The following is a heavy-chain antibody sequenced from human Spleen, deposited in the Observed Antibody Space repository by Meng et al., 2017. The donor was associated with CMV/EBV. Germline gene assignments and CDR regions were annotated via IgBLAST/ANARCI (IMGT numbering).Heavy chain of an antibody. V-gene: IGHV4-61*01. CDR3: AREGRSSSGGVFDI. Sequence: SETLSLTCTVSGGSVSSGNYYWSWIRQPPGKGLEWLGYIYYTGTTNYNPSLKSRFTISVDTSKNQFSLKLNSVTAADTAVYYCAREGRSSSGGVFDIWGQGTMVPSPQ. CDR2: IYYTGTT. CDR1: GGSVSSGNYY. J-gene: IGHJ3*02. D-gene: IGHD6-6*01.